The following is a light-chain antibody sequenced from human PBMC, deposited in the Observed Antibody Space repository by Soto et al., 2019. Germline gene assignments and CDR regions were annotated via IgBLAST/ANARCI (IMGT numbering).Light chain of an antibody. V-gene: IGKV3-20*01. Sequence: EIVLTQSPGTLSFSPGERATLSSRASQSVSSSYLAWYQQKPSQAPRLLIYGASSRASGIPDRFSGSGSGTDFTLTISRLEPEDFAVYYCQQYDSSPQTFGQGTKVDIK. CDR2: GAS. CDR3: QQYDSSPQT. J-gene: IGKJ1*01. CDR1: QSVSSSY.